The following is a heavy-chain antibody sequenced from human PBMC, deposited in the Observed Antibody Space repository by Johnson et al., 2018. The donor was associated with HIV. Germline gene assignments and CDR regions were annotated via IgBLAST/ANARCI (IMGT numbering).Heavy chain of an antibody. D-gene: IGHD3-10*01. CDR2: ISGRGGST. CDR1: GFTFSSYA. CDR3: AKDYEWFGEFVDAFDI. V-gene: IGHV3-23*04. J-gene: IGHJ3*02. Sequence: VQLVESGGGVVQPGRSLRLSCAASGFTFSSYAMSWVRQAPGKGLEWVSAISGRGGSTYYADSVKGRFPISRDNSTNTLYLQMNSLRAEDTAVYYCAKDYEWFGEFVDAFDIWGQGTMVTVSS.